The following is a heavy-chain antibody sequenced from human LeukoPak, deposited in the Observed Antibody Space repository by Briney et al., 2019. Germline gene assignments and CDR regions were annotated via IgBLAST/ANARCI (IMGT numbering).Heavy chain of an antibody. CDR2: ISGSGGST. CDR1: GFTFSSYA. CDR3: AKSEYNTAMVLRHLDY. V-gene: IGHV3-23*01. Sequence: GGSLRLSCAASGFTFSSYAMSWVRQALGKGLEWVSAISGSGGSTYYADSVKGRFTISRDNSKNTLYLQMNSLRAEDTAVYYCAKSEYNTAMVLRHLDYWGQGTLVTVSS. D-gene: IGHD5-18*01. J-gene: IGHJ4*02.